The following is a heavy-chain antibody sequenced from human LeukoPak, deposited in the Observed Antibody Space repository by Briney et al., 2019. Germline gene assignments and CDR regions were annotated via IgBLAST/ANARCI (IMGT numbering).Heavy chain of an antibody. CDR2: TSYDGSNK. Sequence: GGFPRLSCAASGFTFSSHAMRRVRQAPRKGLGGVAVTSYDGSNKYYADSVKGRFTISRDNSKNTLYLQMNSLRAEDTAVYYCARDQLYCSGGYCYKDYWGQGTLVTVSS. D-gene: IGHD2-15*01. J-gene: IGHJ4*02. CDR3: ARDQLYCSGGYCYKDY. CDR1: GFTFSSHA. V-gene: IGHV3-30*04.